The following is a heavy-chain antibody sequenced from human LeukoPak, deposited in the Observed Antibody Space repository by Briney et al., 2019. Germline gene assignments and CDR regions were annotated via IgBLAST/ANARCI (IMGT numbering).Heavy chain of an antibody. CDR2: IIPIFGTA. CDR3: AKDRLVVYYYDSSGGHAFDI. J-gene: IGHJ3*02. V-gene: IGHV1-69*06. Sequence: ASVKVSCKASGGTFSSYAISWVRQAPGQGLEWMGGIIPIFGTANYAQKFQGRVTITADKSTSTAYMELSSLRSEDTAVYYCAKDRLVVYYYDSSGGHAFDIWGQGTMVTVSS. CDR1: GGTFSSYA. D-gene: IGHD3-22*01.